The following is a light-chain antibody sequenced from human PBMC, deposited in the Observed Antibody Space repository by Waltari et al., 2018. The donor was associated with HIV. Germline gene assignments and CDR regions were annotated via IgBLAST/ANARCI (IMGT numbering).Light chain of an antibody. CDR2: SAA. V-gene: IGKV4-1*01. Sequence: EIVMTQSPDSLAVSLGGRAFINCTSSQSLLNRSNNKNYVAWCQQKSRQHPKLIMYSAAQRSSRGSGRLTGGGSGKRFTLTINRLQASDVAVYFCQQYYSNGRTVGRGTKVEVK. CDR3: QQYYSNGRT. J-gene: IGKJ1*01. CDR1: QSLLNRSNNKNY.